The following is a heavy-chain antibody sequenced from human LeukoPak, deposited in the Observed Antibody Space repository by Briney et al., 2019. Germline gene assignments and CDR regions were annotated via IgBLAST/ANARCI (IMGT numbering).Heavy chain of an antibody. CDR3: ARDRRYGEIAAAGNYFDY. Sequence: GGSLRLSCAASGFTFSSYSMNWVRQAPGKGLEWVSYISSSSSTIYYADSVKSRFTISRDNAKSSLYLQMNSLRAEDTAVYYCARDRRYGEIAAAGNYFDYWGQGTLVTVSS. V-gene: IGHV3-48*04. J-gene: IGHJ4*02. CDR1: GFTFSSYS. CDR2: ISSSSSTI. D-gene: IGHD6-13*01.